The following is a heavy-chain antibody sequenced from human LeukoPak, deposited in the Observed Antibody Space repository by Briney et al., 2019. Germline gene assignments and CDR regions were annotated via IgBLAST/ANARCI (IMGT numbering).Heavy chain of an antibody. J-gene: IGHJ4*02. Sequence: GGSLRLSCVASGFVVGTRYMAWIRQAPGRGLEWLSIIYTAGGTYSADSVKDRFTISRDKSTNTVFLQMDNVRVEDMALYYCARGQWDLLRNYFDLWGQGTLVTVSS. V-gene: IGHV3-66*01. D-gene: IGHD1-26*01. CDR3: ARGQWDLLRNYFDL. CDR2: IYTAGGT. CDR1: GFVVGTRY.